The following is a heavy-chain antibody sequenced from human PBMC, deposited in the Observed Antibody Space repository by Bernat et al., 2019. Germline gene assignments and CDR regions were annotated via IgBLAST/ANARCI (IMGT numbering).Heavy chain of an antibody. CDR3: ARTVWISAPWYFDL. D-gene: IGHD4-17*01. CDR2: ISSSSSYI. CDR1: GFTFSSYS. Sequence: EVQLVESGGGLVKPGGSLRLSCAASGFTFSSYSMNWVRQAPGKGLEWVSYISSSSSYIYYADSVKGRFTISRDNAKNSLYLQMNSLRAEDTAVYYCARTVWISAPWYFDLWGRGTLVTVSS. J-gene: IGHJ2*01. V-gene: IGHV3-21*05.